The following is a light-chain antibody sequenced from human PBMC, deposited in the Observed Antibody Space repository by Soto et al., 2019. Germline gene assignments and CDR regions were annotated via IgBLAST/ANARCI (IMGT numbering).Light chain of an antibody. Sequence: EIVMTQSPATLSVSPGAGATLSCKASQNVYNNLAWYQQRPGQPPRLLIYDASTRATGISARFSGSGYGAEFTLTISSLQSEDFAVYLCEQCRNWPLTFGGG. CDR2: DAS. V-gene: IGKV3-15*01. J-gene: IGKJ4*02. CDR3: EQCRNWPLT. CDR1: QNVYNN.